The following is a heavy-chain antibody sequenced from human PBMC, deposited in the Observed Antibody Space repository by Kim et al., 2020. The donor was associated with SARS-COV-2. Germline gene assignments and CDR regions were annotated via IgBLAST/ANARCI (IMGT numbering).Heavy chain of an antibody. CDR1: GFTFSGSA. J-gene: IGHJ6*03. D-gene: IGHD3-3*01. CDR2: IRSKANSYAT. CDR3: TRPQPYYDFWSGYYTVYYMDV. V-gene: IGHV3-73*01. Sequence: WGSLRLSCAASGFTFSGSAMHWVRQASGKGLEWVGRIRSKANSYATAYAASVKGRFTISRDDSKNTAYLQMNSLKTEDTAVYYCTRPQPYYDFWSGYYTVYYMDVWGKGTTVTVSS.